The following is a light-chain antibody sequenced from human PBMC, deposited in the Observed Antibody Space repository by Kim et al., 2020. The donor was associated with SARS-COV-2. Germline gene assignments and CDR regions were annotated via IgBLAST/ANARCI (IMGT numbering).Light chain of an antibody. CDR2: GNS. CDR1: SSNIGAGYD. CDR3: QSYDSSLSGL. J-gene: IGLJ3*02. V-gene: IGLV1-40*01. Sequence: QSVLTQPPSVSGAPGQRVTISCTGSSSNIGAGYDVHWYQQLPGTAPKLLIYGNSNRPSGVPDRFSGSKSGTSASLAITGLQAEDEADYYCQSYDSSLSGLLGGGTQLTVL.